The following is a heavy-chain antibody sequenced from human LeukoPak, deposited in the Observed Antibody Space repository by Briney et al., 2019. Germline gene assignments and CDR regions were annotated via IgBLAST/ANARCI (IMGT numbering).Heavy chain of an antibody. J-gene: IGHJ4*02. CDR3: ARDPYQLLDYFDY. Sequence: SGGSLRLSCAASGFTVSSNYMSWVRQAPGKGLEWVSAISGSGGSTYYADSVKGRFTISRDNSKNTLYLHMNSLRAGDTAMYYCARDPYQLLDYFDYWGQGTLVTVSS. V-gene: IGHV3-23*01. CDR1: GFTVSSNY. D-gene: IGHD2-2*01. CDR2: ISGSGGST.